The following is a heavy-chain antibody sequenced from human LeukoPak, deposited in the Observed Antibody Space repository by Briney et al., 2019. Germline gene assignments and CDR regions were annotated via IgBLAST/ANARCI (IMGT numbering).Heavy chain of an antibody. J-gene: IGHJ5*02. D-gene: IGHD4-17*01. CDR2: IYYSGST. CDR1: GGSISSSSYY. CDR3: ARQATRAVTTRLNWFDP. V-gene: IGHV4-39*01. Sequence: SETLSLTCTVSGGSISSSSYYWGWIRQPPGKGLEWIGSIYYSGSTYYNPSLKSRVTISVDTSKNQFSLKLSSVTAADTAVYYCARQATRAVTTRLNWFDPWGQGTLVTVSS.